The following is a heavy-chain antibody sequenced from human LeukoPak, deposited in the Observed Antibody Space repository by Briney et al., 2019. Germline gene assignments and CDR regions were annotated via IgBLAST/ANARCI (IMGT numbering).Heavy chain of an antibody. CDR3: AKFRYHSNDNNYLDFNY. CDR1: GFTFSSYA. D-gene: IGHD3-22*01. V-gene: IGHV3-23*01. CDR2: ISGSGGHT. Sequence: PGGSLRLSCAASGFTFSSYAMGWVRQAPGKGPEWVSSISGSGGHTYFADSVKGRFTISRGNSKNTLDLQMNSLKVEDTAVYYCAKFRYHSNDNNYLDFNYWGQGTLVTVSS. J-gene: IGHJ4*02.